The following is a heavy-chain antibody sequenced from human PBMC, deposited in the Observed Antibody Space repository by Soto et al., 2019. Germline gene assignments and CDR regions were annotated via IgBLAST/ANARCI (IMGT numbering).Heavy chain of an antibody. Sequence: SETLSLTCAVPGGSISSSNWWSWVRQPPGKGLEWIGEIYHSGSTNYNPSLKSRLTISVDKSKNHFSLKLNSVTAADTAVYYCASGLSGDKVDQWGQGTLVTVSS. J-gene: IGHJ4*02. D-gene: IGHD2-21*01. CDR1: GGSISSSNW. V-gene: IGHV4-4*02. CDR3: ASGLSGDKVDQ. CDR2: IYHSGST.